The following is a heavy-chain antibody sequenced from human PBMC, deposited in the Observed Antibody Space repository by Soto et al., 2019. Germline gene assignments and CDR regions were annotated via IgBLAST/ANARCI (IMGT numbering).Heavy chain of an antibody. Sequence: GGSLRLSCAASGFTFSSYAMSWVRQAPGKGLEWVSAISGSGGSTYYADSVKGRFTISRDNSKNTLYLQMNSLRAEDTAVYYCAKVLPTETYYDFWSGSRTYDYWGQGSLVTVSS. V-gene: IGHV3-23*01. CDR2: ISGSGGST. CDR3: AKVLPTETYYDFWSGSRTYDY. J-gene: IGHJ4*02. D-gene: IGHD3-3*01. CDR1: GFTFSSYA.